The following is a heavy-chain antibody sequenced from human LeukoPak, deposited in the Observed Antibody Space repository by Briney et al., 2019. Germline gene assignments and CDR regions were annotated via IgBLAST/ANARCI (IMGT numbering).Heavy chain of an antibody. Sequence: GGSLRLSCAASGFXVSXXXXXXVXXXXXKXXXXVSVIYSGGSTFYADSVKDRFTISRDNSKNTLYLQMNSLRAEDTAVYYCARGVSSWYKDPFDYWGQGTLVTVSS. CDR3: ARGVSSWYKDPFDY. CDR2: IYSGGST. CDR1: GFXVSXXX. D-gene: IGHD6-13*01. J-gene: IGHJ4*02. V-gene: IGHV3-66*01.